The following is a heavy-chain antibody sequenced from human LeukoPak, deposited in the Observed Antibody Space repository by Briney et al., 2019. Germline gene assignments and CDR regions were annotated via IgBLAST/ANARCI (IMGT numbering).Heavy chain of an antibody. V-gene: IGHV1-69*05. J-gene: IGHJ4*02. CDR3: ARDDGSATLGFDS. Sequence: SVKVSCQASGTTFSRSAISWVRPAPGQGLEWMGGVIPILGTTNYAQKFQDRVSITTDESTNTAYMEVSSLRSVDTAVYYCARDDGSATLGFDSWGQGTLVTVSS. CDR2: VIPILGTT. CDR1: GTTFSRSA. D-gene: IGHD1-26*01.